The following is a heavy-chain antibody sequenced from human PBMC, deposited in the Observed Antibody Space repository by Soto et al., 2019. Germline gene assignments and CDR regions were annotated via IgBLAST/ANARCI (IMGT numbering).Heavy chain of an antibody. CDR3: ARHELERLHYYYYMDV. CDR2: IYPGDSDT. V-gene: IGHV5-51*01. D-gene: IGHD1-1*01. Sequence: GESLKISCKGSGYSFTSYWIGWVRQMPGKGLEWMGIIYPGDSDTRYSPSFQGQVTISADKSISTAYLQWSSLKASDTAMYYCARHELERLHYYYYMDVWGKGTTVTVSS. CDR1: GYSFTSYW. J-gene: IGHJ6*03.